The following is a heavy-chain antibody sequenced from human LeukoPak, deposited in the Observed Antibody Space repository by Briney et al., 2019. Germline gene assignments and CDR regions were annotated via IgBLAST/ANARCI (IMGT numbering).Heavy chain of an antibody. CDR1: GVAPSSYA. CDR3: ARDRVETEWHYHPTFDY. Sequence: SLRLSCAASGVAPSSYAMSWGRHAPGRGLGWVSAISSSGGSTYYADTVKGRFTISRDNSKNTRFLQMNSLRAEDTAVYYCARDRVETEWHYHPTFDYWGQGILVTVSS. CDR2: ISSSGGST. D-gene: IGHD2-21*02. J-gene: IGHJ4*02. V-gene: IGHV3-23*01.